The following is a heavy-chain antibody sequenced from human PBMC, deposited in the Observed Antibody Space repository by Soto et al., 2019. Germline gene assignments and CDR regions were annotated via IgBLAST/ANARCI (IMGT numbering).Heavy chain of an antibody. CDR2: IRSKAYGGTT. D-gene: IGHD3-3*01. V-gene: IGHV3-49*03. CDR1: GFTFVDYA. CDR3: TRSDVATYYDFWSGYYGFDP. J-gene: IGHJ5*02. Sequence: PGGSLRLSCTASGFTFVDYAMSWFRQAPGKGLEWVVFIRSKAYGGTTEYAASVKGRFTISRDDSKSIAYLQMNSLKTEDTAVYYCTRSDVATYYDFWSGYYGFDPWGQGTLVTVSS.